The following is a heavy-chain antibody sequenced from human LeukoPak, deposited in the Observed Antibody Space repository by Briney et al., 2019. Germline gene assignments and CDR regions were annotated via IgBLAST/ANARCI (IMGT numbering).Heavy chain of an antibody. J-gene: IGHJ4*02. CDR2: ISYDGSNK. CDR3: AKGGCSSTSCYGNS. V-gene: IGHV3-30*18. D-gene: IGHD2-2*01. Sequence: GWSLRLSGEVPGFTFSTYGMHWACQDTGKGLEWVASISYDGSNKYYADSVKGRFTISRDNSKNTLYLQMNSLRAEDTAVYYCAKGGCSSTSCYGNSWGQGTLVTVSS. CDR1: GFTFSTYG.